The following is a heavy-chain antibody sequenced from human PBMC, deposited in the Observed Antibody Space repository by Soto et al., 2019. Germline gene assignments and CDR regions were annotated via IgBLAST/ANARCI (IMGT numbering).Heavy chain of an antibody. CDR2: IYHSGNT. V-gene: IGHV4-30-2*01. D-gene: IGHD5-12*01. CDR1: GGSISSNDYS. CDR3: ASARRGYLFDY. J-gene: IGHJ4*02. Sequence: SETLSLTCAVSGGSISSNDYSWSWIRQPPGKGLEWIGYIYHSGNTYYNPSLKSRVTLSVDRSKNQFSLRVNSVTAADTAVYYCASARRGYLFDYWGPGTLVTVSS.